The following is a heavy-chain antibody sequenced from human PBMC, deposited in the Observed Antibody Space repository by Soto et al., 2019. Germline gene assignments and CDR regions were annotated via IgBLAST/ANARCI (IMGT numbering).Heavy chain of an antibody. Sequence: GGSLRLSWAAAGLTFSDYRLNWIRQGPGKGLEWISYISSSGTTLKYADSVKGRFTISRDNAKNSLYLQMNSLRAEDTAVYYCATGIAAIPMHGMDVWGQGTTVTVSS. V-gene: IGHV3-11*01. D-gene: IGHD6-13*01. CDR1: GLTFSDYR. CDR3: ATGIAAIPMHGMDV. CDR2: ISSSGTTL. J-gene: IGHJ6*02.